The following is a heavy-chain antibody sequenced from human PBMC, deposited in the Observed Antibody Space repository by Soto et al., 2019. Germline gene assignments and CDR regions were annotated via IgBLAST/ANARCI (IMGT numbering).Heavy chain of an antibody. D-gene: IGHD1-26*01. CDR1: GFTFKSYG. J-gene: IGHJ4*02. CDR2: ISYDGSYQ. Sequence: QAQLVESGGGEVQPGRSLRLSCAASGFTFKSYGMHWVRQAPGKGLEWVAVISYDGSYQYYSDSVKGRFTISRDNSKNRLNLQMNSLRVEDSAMYACAQDGRSGSVTRPDHWGQGTLVSVSS. V-gene: IGHV3-30*18. CDR3: AQDGRSGSVTRPDH.